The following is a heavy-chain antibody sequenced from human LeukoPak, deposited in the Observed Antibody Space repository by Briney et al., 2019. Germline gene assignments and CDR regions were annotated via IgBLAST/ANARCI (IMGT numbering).Heavy chain of an antibody. D-gene: IGHD4-11*01. Sequence: TGGSLRLSCAASGFTFNNYPMIWVRQAPGKGLESVSSISGSGEDAYYADSVKGRFTISRDNSKNTVYLQMNSLRAEDTALYYCAKVITVTRYYWYGMDVWGQGTTVTVS. CDR1: GFTFNNYP. CDR3: AKVITVTRYYWYGMDV. V-gene: IGHV3-23*01. CDR2: ISGSGEDA. J-gene: IGHJ6*02.